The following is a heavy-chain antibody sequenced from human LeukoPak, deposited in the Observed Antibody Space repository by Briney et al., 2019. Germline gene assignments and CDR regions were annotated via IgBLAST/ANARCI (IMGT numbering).Heavy chain of an antibody. V-gene: IGHV3-7*01. J-gene: IGHJ4*02. CDR3: RDPFDY. CDR1: GFTFSSYW. Sequence: GGSLRLSCAASGFTFSSYWMSLVRQAPGKGLEWVANIKQDGSEKYYVDSVKGRFTVSRDNSKNTLYLQMNSLRPEDTAVYYCRDPFDYWGQGTLVTVSS. CDR2: IKQDGSEK.